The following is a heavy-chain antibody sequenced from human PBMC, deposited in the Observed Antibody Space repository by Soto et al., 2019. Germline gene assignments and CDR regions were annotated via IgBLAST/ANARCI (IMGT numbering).Heavy chain of an antibody. J-gene: IGHJ3*02. Sequence: VASVKVSCKASGGTFSSYAISWVRQAPGQGLEWMGGIIPIFGTANYAQKFQGRVTITADESTSTAYMELSSLRSKDTAVYYCARDLARGSGALDAFDIWGQGTMVTVSS. V-gene: IGHV1-69*13. D-gene: IGHD3-3*01. CDR2: IIPIFGTA. CDR1: GGTFSSYA. CDR3: ARDLARGSGALDAFDI.